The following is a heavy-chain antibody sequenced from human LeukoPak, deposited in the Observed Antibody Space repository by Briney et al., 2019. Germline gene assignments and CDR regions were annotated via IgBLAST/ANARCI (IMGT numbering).Heavy chain of an antibody. Sequence: SVKVSCKASGGTFSSYAISWVRQAPGQGLEWMGRIIPILGIANYAQKFQGRVTITADKSTSTAYMELSSLRSEDTAVYYCAKGRTVVTPFDYWGQGTLVTVSS. V-gene: IGHV1-69*04. CDR3: AKGRTVVTPFDY. CDR2: IIPILGIA. J-gene: IGHJ4*02. D-gene: IGHD4-23*01. CDR1: GGTFSSYA.